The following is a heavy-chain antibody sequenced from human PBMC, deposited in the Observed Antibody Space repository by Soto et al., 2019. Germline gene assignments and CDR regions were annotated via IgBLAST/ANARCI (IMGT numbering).Heavy chain of an antibody. D-gene: IGHD6-19*01. V-gene: IGHV1-18*01. CDR3: ASSRPGIAVAGTLDAFDI. CDR2: ISAYNGNT. J-gene: IGHJ3*02. Sequence: ASVKVSWKASGYAFASYGISWVRHAPEQGLEWMGWISAYNGNTNYAQKLQGRVTMTTDTSTSTAYMELRSLRSDDTAVYYCASSRPGIAVAGTLDAFDIWGQGTMVTV. CDR1: GYAFASYG.